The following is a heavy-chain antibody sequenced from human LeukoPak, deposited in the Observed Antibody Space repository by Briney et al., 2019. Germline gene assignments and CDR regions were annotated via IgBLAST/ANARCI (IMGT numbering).Heavy chain of an antibody. V-gene: IGHV4-30-2*01. J-gene: IGHJ5*02. CDR3: ARAYYYDSSGYYYPSWFDP. D-gene: IGHD3-22*01. CDR2: IYHSGST. CDR1: GGSIGSGGYS. Sequence: PSETLSLTCAVSGGSIGSGGYSWSWIRQPPGKGLEWIGYIYHSGSTYYNPSLKSRVTISVDRSKNQFSLKLSSVTAADTAVYYCARAYYYDSSGYYYPSWFDPWGQGTLVTVSS.